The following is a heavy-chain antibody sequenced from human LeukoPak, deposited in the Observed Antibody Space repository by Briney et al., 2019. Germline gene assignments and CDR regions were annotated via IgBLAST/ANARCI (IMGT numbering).Heavy chain of an antibody. Sequence: GGSLRLSCAASGFTFSSYWMHWVRQGPGKGLVWVARINSDGSSTTYADSVKGRFTISRDNAKNSLYLQMNSLRAEDTAVYYCARDDGFFDYWGQGTLVTVSS. V-gene: IGHV3-74*01. CDR1: GFTFSSYW. J-gene: IGHJ4*02. CDR2: INSDGSST. CDR3: ARDDGFFDY. D-gene: IGHD4-17*01.